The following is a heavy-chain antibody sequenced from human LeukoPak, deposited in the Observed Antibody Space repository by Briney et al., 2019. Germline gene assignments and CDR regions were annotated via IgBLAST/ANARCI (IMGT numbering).Heavy chain of an antibody. CDR1: GYSFSSYW. CDR3: ARAECSGGSCHLDY. J-gene: IGHJ4*02. V-gene: IGHV5-51*01. D-gene: IGHD2-15*01. Sequence: GESLKISCKGSGYSFSSYWIGWVRQMPGKGLEWMGIIYPGDSDTRHSPSFQGQVTIPADKSISTAYLQWSSLKASDTAMYYCARAECSGGSCHLDYWGQGTLVTVSS. CDR2: IYPGDSDT.